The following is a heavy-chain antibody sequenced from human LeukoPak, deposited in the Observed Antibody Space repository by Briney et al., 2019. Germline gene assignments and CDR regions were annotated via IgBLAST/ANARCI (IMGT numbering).Heavy chain of an antibody. D-gene: IGHD4-23*01. CDR3: ARGRWYGGNFGRPWFDP. V-gene: IGHV4-59*01. CDR1: GGSFTTYY. J-gene: IGHJ5*02. Sequence: SETLSLTCTVSGGSFTTYYWSWIRQPPGKGLEWIGYIYYSGSTNYNPSLKSRVTISVDTSKNQFSLKLSSVTAADTAVYYCARGRWYGGNFGRPWFDPWGQGTLVTVSS. CDR2: IYYSGST.